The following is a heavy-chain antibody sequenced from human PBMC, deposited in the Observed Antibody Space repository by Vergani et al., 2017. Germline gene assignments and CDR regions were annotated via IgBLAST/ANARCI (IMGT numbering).Heavy chain of an antibody. D-gene: IGHD5-12*01. CDR1: GYPFTSYY. V-gene: IGHV1-46*01. CDR3: ARELGGYSGFFDTDFDY. Sequence: QAQLVQSGAEVKKPGASVKVSCKAFGYPFTSYYMHWVRQAPGQGLEWMGIINPSGGSTSYAQKFQGRVTMTRDTSTSTVYMELSSLRSEDTAVYYCARELGGYSGFFDTDFDYWGQGTLVTVSS. CDR2: INPSGGST. J-gene: IGHJ4*02.